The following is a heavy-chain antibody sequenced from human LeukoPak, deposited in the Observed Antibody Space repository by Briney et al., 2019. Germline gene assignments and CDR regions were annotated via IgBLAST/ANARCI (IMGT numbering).Heavy chain of an antibody. V-gene: IGHV3-23*01. D-gene: IGHD3-22*01. CDR2: IGSRGRST. Sequence: GGSLRLSCAVSGFTLSSYAMSWVRQAPGKGLEWVSAIGSRGRSTYYADSVKGRFTISRDNSENTLYLQMNSLRAEDTAVYYCAKCRDYCDSSGYFRAEYFQYWGQGTLVTVSS. CDR1: GFTLSSYA. J-gene: IGHJ1*01. CDR3: AKCRDYCDSSGYFRAEYFQY.